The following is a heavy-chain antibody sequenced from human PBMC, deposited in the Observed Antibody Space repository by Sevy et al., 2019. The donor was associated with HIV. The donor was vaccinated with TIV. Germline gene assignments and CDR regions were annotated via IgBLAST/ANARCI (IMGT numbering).Heavy chain of an antibody. V-gene: IGHV3-66*01. CDR3: ARGRGSGYSYGFDY. Sequence: GGCLRLSCAASGFTVSSNYMSWVRQAPGKGLEWVSVIYSGGSTYYADSMKGRFIISRDNSKNTLYLQMNSLRAEDTAVYYCARGRGSGYSYGFDYWGQGTLVTVSS. J-gene: IGHJ4*02. CDR2: IYSGGST. D-gene: IGHD5-18*01. CDR1: GFTVSSNY.